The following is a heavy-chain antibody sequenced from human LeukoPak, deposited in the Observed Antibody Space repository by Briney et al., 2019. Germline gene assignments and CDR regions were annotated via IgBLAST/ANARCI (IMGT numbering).Heavy chain of an antibody. CDR3: AKDLSGSIFDY. V-gene: IGHV3-23*01. CDR2: IIPSGHTT. CDR1: GFTFSSHG. Sequence: GGSLRLSCVASGFTFSSHGMNWVRQAPGKGLEWVSGIIPSGHTTYYADSVRGRFTISRDNSRNTVYLQMNSLRAEDTAVYYCAKDLSGSIFDYWGQGTLVTVSS. J-gene: IGHJ4*02. D-gene: IGHD1-26*01.